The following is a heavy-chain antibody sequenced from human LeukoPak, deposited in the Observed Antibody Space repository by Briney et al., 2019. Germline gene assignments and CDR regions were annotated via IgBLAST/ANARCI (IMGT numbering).Heavy chain of an antibody. D-gene: IGHD3-10*01. CDR3: ARDLGGSGSYYNRGDY. CDR2: LSDSGTTT. CDR1: GLTLRNYA. J-gene: IGHJ4*02. V-gene: IGHV3-23*01. Sequence: GGSLRLSCAASGLTLRNYAMSWVRQAPRKGLEWVSSLSDSGTTTFYADSVQGRFTISRDNSKNTLYLQMNSLRAEDTAVYYCARDLGGSGSYYNRGDYWGQGTLVTVSS.